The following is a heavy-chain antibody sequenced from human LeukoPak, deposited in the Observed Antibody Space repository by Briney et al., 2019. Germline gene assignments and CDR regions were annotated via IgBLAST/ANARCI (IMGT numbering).Heavy chain of an antibody. Sequence: GESLKISCKSSGYSFTSYWIGWVRQMPGKGLEWMGIIYPGDSDTRYSPSFQGQVTISADKSISTAYLQWSSLKASDTAMYYCARVYCSSTSCRGYYGMDVWGQGTTVTVSS. CDR3: ARVYCSSTSCRGYYGMDV. D-gene: IGHD2-2*01. CDR1: GYSFTSYW. J-gene: IGHJ6*02. V-gene: IGHV5-51*01. CDR2: IYPGDSDT.